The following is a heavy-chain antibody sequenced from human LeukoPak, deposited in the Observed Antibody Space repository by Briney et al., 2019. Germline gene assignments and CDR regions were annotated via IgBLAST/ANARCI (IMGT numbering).Heavy chain of an antibody. CDR1: GGSISSFY. CDR2: IFYTGTT. V-gene: IGHV4-59*08. Sequence: KSPETLSLTCTVSGGSISSFYWSWIRQPPGKGLEYIGYIFYTGTTNCNPSLESRVTISADTSKNQFSLTRRSVTAADTAVYYCARRTTPRRGEFDYWGQGTLVTVSS. J-gene: IGHJ4*02. CDR3: ARRTTPRRGEFDY. D-gene: IGHD2-15*01.